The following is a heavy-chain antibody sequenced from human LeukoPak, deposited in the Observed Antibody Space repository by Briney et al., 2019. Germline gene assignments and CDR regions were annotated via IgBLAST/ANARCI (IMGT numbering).Heavy chain of an antibody. CDR1: GGSISSYY. CDR2: IHYSGNT. CDR3: ARGGYYGSGSYYDRRLYFDY. D-gene: IGHD3-10*01. J-gene: IGHJ4*02. Sequence: SETLSLTCTVSGGSISSYYWSWIRQPPGKGLEWIGYIHYSGNTNYNPSFKSRVTISVDTSKNQFSLKLSSVTAADTDVYYCARGGYYGSGSYYDRRLYFDYWGQGTLVTVSS. V-gene: IGHV4-59*01.